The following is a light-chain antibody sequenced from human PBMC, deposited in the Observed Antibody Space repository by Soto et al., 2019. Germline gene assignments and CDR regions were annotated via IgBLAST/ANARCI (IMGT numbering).Light chain of an antibody. V-gene: IGLV2-14*01. CDR2: EVS. CDR3: SSYTSSSTYV. Sequence: QSVLTRPASVSGSPGQSITISCTGTSSDVSGYNYVSWYQQHPGKAPKLMIYEVSNRPSGVSNRFSGSKSGNTASLTISGLQAEDEADYYCSSYTSSSTYVFGTGTKVTVL. J-gene: IGLJ1*01. CDR1: SSDVSGYNY.